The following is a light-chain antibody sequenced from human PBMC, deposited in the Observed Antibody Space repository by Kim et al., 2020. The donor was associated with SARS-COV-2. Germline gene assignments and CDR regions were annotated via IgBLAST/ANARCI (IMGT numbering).Light chain of an antibody. CDR3: QQYGSSRGFT. J-gene: IGKJ3*01. CDR1: QTVGSNY. CDR2: GAS. Sequence: ESVLTQSPGTLSLSPGERATLSCRASQTVGSNYLAWYQQKPGQAPRLLIYGASSRATGIPDRFSGSRSGTDFTLTISRLEPEDFAVYYCQQYGSSRGFTFGPGTKVDIK. V-gene: IGKV3-20*01.